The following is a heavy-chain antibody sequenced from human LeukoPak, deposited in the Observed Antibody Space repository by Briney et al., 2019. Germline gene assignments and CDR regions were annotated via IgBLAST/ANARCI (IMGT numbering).Heavy chain of an antibody. CDR3: ATSSHSSSWSYDAFDI. V-gene: IGHV1-24*01. CDR1: GYTLTGLS. CDR2: FDPEDGET. D-gene: IGHD6-13*01. J-gene: IGHJ3*02. Sequence: ASVKVSCKVSGYTLTGLSMHWVRQAPGKGLEWMGGFDPEDGETIYAQKFQGRVTMTEDTSTDTAYMELSSLRSEDTAVYYCATSSHSSSWSYDAFDIWGQGTMVTVSS.